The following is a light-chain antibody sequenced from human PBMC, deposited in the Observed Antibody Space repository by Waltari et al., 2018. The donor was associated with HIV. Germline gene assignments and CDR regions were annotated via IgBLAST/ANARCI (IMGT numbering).Light chain of an antibody. J-gene: IGLJ2*01. V-gene: IGLV2-8*01. Sequence: QSALTQPPSASGSPGQSVTISCTGTSSDVGGYNYVSWYQQHPGKAPNLKIYAVSKRPSGVPDRFSGSKSGNTASRTVSGLQAEDEAEYYCSSYAGSNNVIFGGGTKLTVL. CDR3: SSYAGSNNVI. CDR2: AVS. CDR1: SSDVGGYNY.